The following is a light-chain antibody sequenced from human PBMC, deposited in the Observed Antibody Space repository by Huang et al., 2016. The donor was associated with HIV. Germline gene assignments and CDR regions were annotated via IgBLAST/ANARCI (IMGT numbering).Light chain of an antibody. Sequence: EIVMTQSPATLSVSPGERATLSCRASQSIINNLAWYQQKPGQAPRLLIYGASTRASGIPARFSGSGSWTEFTLTISRLQSEDFAVYYCQQYNNWPPSTFGGGTKVDIK. CDR2: GAS. CDR3: QQYNNWPPST. V-gene: IGKV3-15*01. CDR1: QSIINN. J-gene: IGKJ4*01.